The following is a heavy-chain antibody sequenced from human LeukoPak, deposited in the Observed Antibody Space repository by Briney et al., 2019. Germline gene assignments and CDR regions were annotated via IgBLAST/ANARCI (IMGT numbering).Heavy chain of an antibody. CDR3: ARGGGFSMVRGVSVFDY. D-gene: IGHD3-10*01. J-gene: IGHJ4*02. Sequence: GASVKVSCKASGYTFINYGITWVRQAPGQGLEWTGWISTYNGYINYAQKLQGRVTMTTDAPTSTAYMELRSLRSDDTAVYYCARGGGFSMVRGVSVFDYWGQGTLVTVSS. CDR2: ISTYNGYI. CDR1: GYTFINYG. V-gene: IGHV1-18*01.